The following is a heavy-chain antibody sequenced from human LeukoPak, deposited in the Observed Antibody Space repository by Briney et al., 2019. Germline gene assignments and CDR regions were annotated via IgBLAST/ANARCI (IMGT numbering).Heavy chain of an antibody. J-gene: IGHJ6*03. CDR2: IYTSGST. V-gene: IGHV4-61*02. CDR1: GGSISSGSYY. CDR3: ARVVVYYYYMDV. Sequence: SQTLSLTCTVSGGSISSGSYYWSWIRQPAGKGLEWIGRIYTSGSTNYNPSLKSRVTISVDTSKNQFSLKLSSVTAADTAVYYCARVVVYYYYMDVWGRGTTVTVSS.